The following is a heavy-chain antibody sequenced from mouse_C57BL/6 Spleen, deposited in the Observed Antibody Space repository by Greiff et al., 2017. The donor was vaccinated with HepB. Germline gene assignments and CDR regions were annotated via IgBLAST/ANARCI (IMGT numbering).Heavy chain of an antibody. V-gene: IGHV5-17*01. CDR2: ISSGSSTI. Sequence: EVQLQESGGGLVKPGGSLKLSCAASGFTFSDYGMHWVRQAPEKGLEWVAYISSGSSTIYYADTVKGRFTISRDNAKNTLFLQMTSLRSEDTAMYYCARGGPYYYDYWGQGTTLTVSS. J-gene: IGHJ2*01. CDR3: ARGGPYYYDY. CDR1: GFTFSDYG.